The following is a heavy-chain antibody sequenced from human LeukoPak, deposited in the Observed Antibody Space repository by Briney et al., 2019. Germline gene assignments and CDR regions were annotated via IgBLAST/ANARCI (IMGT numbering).Heavy chain of an antibody. CDR1: GXSISGYY. J-gene: IGHJ6*02. V-gene: IGHV4-59*01. Sequence: SETLSLTCTVSGXSISGYYWSWIRQPPGKRLEWIGYIYYSGSTNYNPSLKSRVTISVDTSNNQFSLRLSSVTAADTAVYYSASGSSGWYRPFYYGMDVWGQGTTVTVSS. D-gene: IGHD6-19*01. CDR2: IYYSGST. CDR3: ASGSSGWYRPFYYGMDV.